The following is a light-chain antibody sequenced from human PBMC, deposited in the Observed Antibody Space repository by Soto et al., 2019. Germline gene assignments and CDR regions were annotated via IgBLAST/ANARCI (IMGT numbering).Light chain of an antibody. V-gene: IGKV1D-12*01. CDR3: QQAISFPLT. J-gene: IGKJ5*01. Sequence: DIQMTQSPSSVSASIGDRVTITCRASQGISNFLGWYQQKPGKAPALLISGTSSLQSGVPSRFSGSGSETDFTLTISSLQPEDFAPYYCQQAISFPLTFGQGTRLEIK. CDR1: QGISNF. CDR2: GTS.